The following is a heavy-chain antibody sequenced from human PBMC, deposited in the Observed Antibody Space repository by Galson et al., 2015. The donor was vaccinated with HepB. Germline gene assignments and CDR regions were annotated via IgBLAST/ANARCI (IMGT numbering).Heavy chain of an antibody. CDR3: ARGLSTVTTADYFDY. CDR2: VNDRGST. J-gene: IGHJ4*02. V-gene: IGHV4-34*01. CDR1: GESFSDFY. D-gene: IGHD4-17*01. Sequence: LSLTCGVYGESFSDFYWTWIRQPPGKGLEWIGAVNDRGSTNYNPSLKSRVTISADTSKNHFSLKLTSVTAADSAVYYCARGLSTVTTADYFDYWGQGTVVTVSS.